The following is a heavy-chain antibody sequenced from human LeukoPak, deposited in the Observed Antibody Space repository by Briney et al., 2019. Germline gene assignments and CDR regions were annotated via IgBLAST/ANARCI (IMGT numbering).Heavy chain of an antibody. CDR1: GDSFINNA. CDR2: IIPVLDTP. Sequence: SVKVSCKASGDSFINNAISWVRQAPGQGLEWMGRIIPVLDTPNYAQKFQGRVTITADKSTTTAYMELNSLRSEDTAVYYCAKDGGIFSRVFFNAFDLWGQGTMVTVSS. CDR3: AKDGGIFSRVFFNAFDL. J-gene: IGHJ3*01. V-gene: IGHV1-69*04. D-gene: IGHD3-16*01.